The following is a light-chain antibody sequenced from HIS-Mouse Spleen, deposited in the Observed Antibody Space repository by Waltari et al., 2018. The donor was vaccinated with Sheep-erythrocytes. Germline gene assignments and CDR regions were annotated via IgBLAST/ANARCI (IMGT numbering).Light chain of an antibody. CDR2: DVS. J-gene: IGLJ3*02. CDR3: CSYAGSYTFWV. V-gene: IGLV2-11*01. Sequence: QSALTQPRSVSGSPGQSVTISCPGTSSDVGGFNHSSWYQQHPGKAPKLMIYDVSKRPSGVPDRFSGSKSGNTASLTISGLQAEDEADYYCCSYAGSYTFWVFGGGTKLTVL. CDR1: SSDVGGFNH.